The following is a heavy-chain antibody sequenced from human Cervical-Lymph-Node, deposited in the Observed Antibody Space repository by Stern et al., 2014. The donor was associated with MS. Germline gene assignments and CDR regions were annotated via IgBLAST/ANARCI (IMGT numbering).Heavy chain of an antibody. Sequence: MQLVESGGGVVQPGRSLRLSCAASGFTFSSYAMHWVRQAPGKGLEWVAVISYDGSNKYYADSVKGRFTISRDNSKNTLYLQMNSLRAEDTAVYYCASTYSSGTDAFDIWGQGTMVTVSS. D-gene: IGHD6-19*01. J-gene: IGHJ3*02. CDR1: GFTFSSYA. CDR3: ASTYSSGTDAFDI. V-gene: IGHV3-30*01. CDR2: ISYDGSNK.